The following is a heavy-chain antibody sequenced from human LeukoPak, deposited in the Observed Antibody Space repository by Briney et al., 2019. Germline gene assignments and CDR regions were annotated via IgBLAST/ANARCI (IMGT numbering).Heavy chain of an antibody. D-gene: IGHD3-3*01. J-gene: IGHJ5*02. CDR1: GGTFSSYA. Sequence: GASVKVSCKASGGTFSSYAISWVRQAPGQGLEWMGGIIPIFGTANYAQKFQGKVTITTDESTSTAYMELSSLRSEDTAVYYCARVAALEGFDPWGQGTLVTVSS. CDR2: IIPIFGTA. V-gene: IGHV1-69*05. CDR3: ARVAALEGFDP.